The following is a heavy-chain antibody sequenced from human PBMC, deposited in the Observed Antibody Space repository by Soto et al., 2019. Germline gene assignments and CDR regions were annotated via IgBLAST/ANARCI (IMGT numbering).Heavy chain of an antibody. Sequence: SETLSLTCTVSGGSISSSSYYWGCIRQPPGKGLEWIGDIYYSGSTYYNPSLKSRVTISVDTSKNQFSLKLSSVTAADTAVYYCARHSMELRVLDSINWFDPWGQGTLVTVSS. D-gene: IGHD3-3*01. V-gene: IGHV4-39*01. CDR2: IYYSGST. CDR1: GGSISSSSYY. J-gene: IGHJ5*02. CDR3: ARHSMELRVLDSINWFDP.